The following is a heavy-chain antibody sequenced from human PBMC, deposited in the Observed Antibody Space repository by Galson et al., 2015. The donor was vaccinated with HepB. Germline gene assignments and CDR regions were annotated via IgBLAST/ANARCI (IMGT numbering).Heavy chain of an antibody. CDR1: GFTFDTYA. J-gene: IGHJ6*02. CDR2: LLYGGSTG. Sequence: SLRLSCAASGFTFDTYAVHWVRQAPGKGLEWVALLLYGGSTGNYADSVKGRFTISIDNSKDTVYLEMNSLGTDDTAVYYCARSGKKVWLPYYYYGLDVWGQGTTVTVSS. V-gene: IGHV3-30*04. D-gene: IGHD3-9*01. CDR3: ARSGKKVWLPYYYYGLDV.